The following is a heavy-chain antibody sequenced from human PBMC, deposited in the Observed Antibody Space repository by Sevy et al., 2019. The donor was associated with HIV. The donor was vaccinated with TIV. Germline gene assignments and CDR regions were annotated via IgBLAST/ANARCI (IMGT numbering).Heavy chain of an antibody. J-gene: IGHJ1*01. CDR1: RVSFTNPA. D-gene: IGHD3-22*01. CDR2: ISGSGGTK. Sequence: GGSLRLSCSTSRVSFTNPAMSWLRQAPGKGLEWVASISGSGGTKYYAGSVRGRFSISRDDSEDTVYLKMSSLGAEDTAVYYCAKNHYELVSYFEHWGQGTLVTVSS. V-gene: IGHV3-23*01. CDR3: AKNHYELVSYFEH.